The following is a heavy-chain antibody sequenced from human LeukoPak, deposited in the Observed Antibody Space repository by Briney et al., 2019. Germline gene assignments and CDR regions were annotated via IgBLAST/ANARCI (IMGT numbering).Heavy chain of an antibody. Sequence: GGSLRLSCAASGFTFSSYGMHWVRQAPGKGLEWVAFIRYDGSNKYYADSVKGRSTISRDNSKNTLYLQMNSLRAEDTAVYYCAKDRVYSSSWRVNPYYFDYWGQGTLVTVSS. V-gene: IGHV3-30*02. D-gene: IGHD6-13*01. CDR2: IRYDGSNK. CDR3: AKDRVYSSSWRVNPYYFDY. J-gene: IGHJ4*02. CDR1: GFTFSSYG.